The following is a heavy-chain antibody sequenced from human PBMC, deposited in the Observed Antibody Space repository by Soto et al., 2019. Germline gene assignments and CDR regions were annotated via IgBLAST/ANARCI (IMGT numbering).Heavy chain of an antibody. CDR3: ARDSPIVVVPAATSDAFDF. Sequence: XSVKVSCTSSGCTFTSYGISLVRQAPGQGLEWMGWISAYNGNTNYAQKLQGRVTMTTDTSTSTAYMELRSLRSDDTAVYYCARDSPIVVVPAATSDAFDFWAQGTVVTVSS. CDR2: ISAYNGNT. V-gene: IGHV1-18*04. D-gene: IGHD2-2*01. J-gene: IGHJ3*01. CDR1: GCTFTSYG.